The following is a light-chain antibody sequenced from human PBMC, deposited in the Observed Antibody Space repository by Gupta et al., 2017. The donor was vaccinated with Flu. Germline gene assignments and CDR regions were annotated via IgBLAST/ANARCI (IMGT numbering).Light chain of an antibody. V-gene: IGKV1-12*01. J-gene: IGKJ3*01. CDR2: VTD. CDR1: QNVGRG. Sequence: QMNQLPSFVSASVGDSVTITCRASQNVGRGVNWFLQQVGKAPKLLLYVTDHFDNDVPSRFSGSGSGTEFTPTIRGLQPDDFGVYLCQQGHRRPLTLGPGTKVDVK. CDR3: QQGHRRPLT.